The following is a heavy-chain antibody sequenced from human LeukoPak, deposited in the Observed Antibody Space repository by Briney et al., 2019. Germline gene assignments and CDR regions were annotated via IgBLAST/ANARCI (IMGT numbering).Heavy chain of an antibody. V-gene: IGHV1-69*13. Sequence: ASVKVSCKASGYTFTSYGISWVRQAPGQGLEWMGGIIPIFGTANYAQKFQGRITITADESTSTAYMELSSLRSEDTAVYYCARFPIVGATIPYWGQGTLVTVSS. D-gene: IGHD1-26*01. J-gene: IGHJ4*02. CDR1: GYTFTSYG. CDR2: IIPIFGTA. CDR3: ARFPIVGATIPY.